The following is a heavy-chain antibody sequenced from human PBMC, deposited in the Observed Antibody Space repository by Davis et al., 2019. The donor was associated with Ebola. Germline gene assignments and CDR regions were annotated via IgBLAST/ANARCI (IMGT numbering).Heavy chain of an antibody. J-gene: IGHJ6*02. CDR1: RFTFSGSA. V-gene: IGHV3-73*01. CDR2: IRSKANSYAT. Sequence: GESLKISCAASRFTFSGSAMHWVRQASRKGLEWVGRIRSKANSYATAYAASVKGRFTISRDDSKNTAYLQMNSLKTEDTAVYYRTGAGDYYYYGMDVWGQGTTVTVSS. CDR3: TGAGDYYYYGMDV. D-gene: IGHD6-19*01.